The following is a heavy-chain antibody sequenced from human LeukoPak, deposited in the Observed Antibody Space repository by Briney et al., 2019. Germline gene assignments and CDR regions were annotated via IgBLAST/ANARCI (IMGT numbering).Heavy chain of an antibody. V-gene: IGHV3-9*01. CDR3: AKVILTYSSSWYSVFDY. D-gene: IGHD6-13*01. Sequence: GRSLRLSCAASGFTFDDYAMHWVRHAPGKGLEWVSGISWNSGSIGYADSVKGRFTISRDNAKNSLYLQMNSLRAEDTALYYCAKVILTYSSSWYSVFDYWGQGTLVTVSS. J-gene: IGHJ4*02. CDR2: ISWNSGSI. CDR1: GFTFDDYA.